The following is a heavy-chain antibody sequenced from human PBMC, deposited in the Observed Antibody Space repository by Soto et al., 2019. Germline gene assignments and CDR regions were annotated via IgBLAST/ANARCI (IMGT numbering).Heavy chain of an antibody. J-gene: IGHJ4*02. CDR1: GGSVSSGSYY. V-gene: IGHV4-61*01. Sequence: SETLSLTCTVSGGSVSSGSYYWSWIRQPPGKGLEWIGYIYYSGSTNCNPSLKSRVTISVDTSKNQFSLKLSSVTAADTAVYYCARATRLRYFGWPYDHFDYWGQGTLVTVSS. D-gene: IGHD3-9*01. CDR2: IYYSGST. CDR3: ARATRLRYFGWPYDHFDY.